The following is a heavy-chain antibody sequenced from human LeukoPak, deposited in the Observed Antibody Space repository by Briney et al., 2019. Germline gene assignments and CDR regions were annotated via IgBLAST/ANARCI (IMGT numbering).Heavy chain of an antibody. D-gene: IGHD1-26*01. CDR3: AREGSYHSPFDY. V-gene: IGHV4-59*01. Sequence: PSETLSLTCTVAGVSISSYYWSWIRQPPGKGLEWIGYIYYSGTTNYNPSLKSRVTILVDTSKNQFSLKLSSVTAADTAVYYCAREGSYHSPFDYWGQGTLVTVSS. J-gene: IGHJ4*02. CDR1: GVSISSYY. CDR2: IYYSGTT.